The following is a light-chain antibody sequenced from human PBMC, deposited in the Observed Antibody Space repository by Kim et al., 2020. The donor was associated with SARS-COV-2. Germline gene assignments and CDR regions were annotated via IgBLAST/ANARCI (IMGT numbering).Light chain of an antibody. Sequence: DIVLTQSPGTLSLSPGETATLSCRASQSVSSTYLAWYQQKPGQAPRLLIYGASSRATGIPDRFSGSGSGTDFTLTIFRLEPEDFAVYYCQQFGRSSGTFGQGTKVEIK. CDR3: QQFGRSSGT. J-gene: IGKJ1*01. V-gene: IGKV3-20*01. CDR2: GAS. CDR1: QSVSSTY.